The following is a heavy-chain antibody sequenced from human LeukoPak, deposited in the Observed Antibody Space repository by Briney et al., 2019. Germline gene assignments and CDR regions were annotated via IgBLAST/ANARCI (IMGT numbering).Heavy chain of an antibody. Sequence: GGSLRLSCAASGFTFSSYAMSWVRQAPGKGLEGVSSISGSGGSTYYADSVKGRFTISRDNSKNTLYLQMNSLRAEDTAVYYCARSMVRIGYWGQGTLVTVSS. CDR2: ISGSGGST. CDR1: GFTFSSYA. CDR3: ARSMVRIGY. J-gene: IGHJ4*02. D-gene: IGHD3-10*01. V-gene: IGHV3-23*01.